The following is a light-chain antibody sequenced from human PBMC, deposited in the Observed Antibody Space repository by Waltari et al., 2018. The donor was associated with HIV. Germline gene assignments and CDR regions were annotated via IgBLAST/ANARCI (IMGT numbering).Light chain of an antibody. CDR2: DAS. CDR3: QQYNEWLAHT. J-gene: IGKJ4*01. Sequence: ILLTQSPATVSVSPGERATLSCTASQSIFSNLAWYQHRPGQAPRLLIYDASTRGAGVPDRFSGNASGTEFTLTISNLQSEDVGLYYCQQYNEWLAHTFGGGTRVEV. CDR1: QSIFSN. V-gene: IGKV3-15*01.